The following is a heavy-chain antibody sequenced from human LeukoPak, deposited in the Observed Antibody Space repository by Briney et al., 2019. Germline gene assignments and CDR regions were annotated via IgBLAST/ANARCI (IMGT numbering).Heavy chain of an antibody. V-gene: IGHV3-30-3*01. CDR2: ISYDGSNK. CDR1: GFTFSSYA. D-gene: IGHD3-3*01. J-gene: IGHJ6*02. CDR3: ARDQSRITIFGVVIKRYYYYGMDV. Sequence: PGKSLRLSCAASGFTFSSYAMHWVRQAPGKGLEWVAVISYDGSNKYYADSVKGRFTISRDNSKNTLYLQMNSLRAEDTAVYYCARDQSRITIFGVVIKRYYYYGMDVWGQGTTVTVSS.